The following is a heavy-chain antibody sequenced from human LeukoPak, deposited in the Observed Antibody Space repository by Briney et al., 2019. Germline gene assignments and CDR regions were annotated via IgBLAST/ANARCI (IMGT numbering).Heavy chain of an antibody. CDR3: ASGCSGGSCYSGIWFDP. J-gene: IGHJ5*02. CDR1: GYTFTSYD. Sequence: ASVKVSCKASGYTFTSYDINWVRQATGQGLEWMGWINPNSGGTNYAQKFQGRVTMTRDTSISTAYMELSRLRSDDTAVYYCASGCSGGSCYSGIWFDPWGQGTLVTVSS. D-gene: IGHD2-15*01. V-gene: IGHV1-2*02. CDR2: INPNSGGT.